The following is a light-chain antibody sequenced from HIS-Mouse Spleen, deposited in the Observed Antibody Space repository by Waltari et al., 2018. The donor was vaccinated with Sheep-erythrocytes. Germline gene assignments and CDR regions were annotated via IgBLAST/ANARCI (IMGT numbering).Light chain of an antibody. CDR1: SSDVGGYTY. V-gene: IGLV2-11*01. Sequence: QSALTQPRSVSGSPGQSVTISCTGTSSDVGGYTYFSWYQQHPGKAPNLMLYDVSKRPSGVPDRFSGSKSGNTASLTISGLQAEDEADYYCCSYAGSYNHVFATGTKVTVL. J-gene: IGLJ1*01. CDR2: DVS. CDR3: CSYAGSYNHV.